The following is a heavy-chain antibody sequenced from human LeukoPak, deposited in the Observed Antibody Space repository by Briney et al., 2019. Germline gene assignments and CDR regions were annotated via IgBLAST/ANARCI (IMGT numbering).Heavy chain of an antibody. CDR1: GDSISRGDYY. CDR2: ILYSGST. D-gene: IGHD1-1*01. Sequence: PPQTLSLTCTVSGDSISRGDYYWSWIRQPPGKGLEWIGYILYSGSTYYNPSLESRVTISVDTSKNQFSLRLSSVTAADTAVYYCARDGIFDCWGQGTLVTVSS. V-gene: IGHV4-30-4*08. J-gene: IGHJ4*02. CDR3: ARDGIFDC.